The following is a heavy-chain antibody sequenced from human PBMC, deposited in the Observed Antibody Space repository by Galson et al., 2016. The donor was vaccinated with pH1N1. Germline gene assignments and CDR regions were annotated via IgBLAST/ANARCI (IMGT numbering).Heavy chain of an antibody. CDR1: GFTFNSYW. D-gene: IGHD6-13*01. J-gene: IGHJ6*02. V-gene: IGHV3-7*03. CDR2: IKQDGSEK. CDR3: ARAGSSWDTYYCYYGMDV. Sequence: SLRLSCAASGFTFNSYWMSWVRQAPGKGLEWVANIKQDGSEKYYVDSVKGRFTISRDNAKNSLYLQMNSLRAEDTAVYYCARAGSSWDTYYCYYGMDVWGQGTTVTVSS.